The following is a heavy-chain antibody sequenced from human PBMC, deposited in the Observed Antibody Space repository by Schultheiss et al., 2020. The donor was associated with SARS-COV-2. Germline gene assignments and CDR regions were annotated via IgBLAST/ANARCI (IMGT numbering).Heavy chain of an antibody. D-gene: IGHD2-2*01. CDR2: INHSGST. V-gene: IGHV4-34*01. Sequence: SETLSLTCAVYGGSFSGYYWSWIHQPPGKGLEWIGEINHSGSTNYNPSLKSRVTISVDTSKNQFSLKLSSVTAADTAVYYCARVHCSSTSCYYYFDYWGQGTLVTVSS. J-gene: IGHJ4*02. CDR1: GGSFSGYY. CDR3: ARVHCSSTSCYYYFDY.